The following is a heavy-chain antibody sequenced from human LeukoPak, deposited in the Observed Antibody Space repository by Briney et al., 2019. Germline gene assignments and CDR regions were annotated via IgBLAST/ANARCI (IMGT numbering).Heavy chain of an antibody. CDR2: IIPMYDTT. CDR3: VRDYDTSGPQKNYFDF. V-gene: IGHV1-69*06. D-gene: IGHD3-22*01. J-gene: IGHJ4*02. Sequence: SVKVSCKAATDAFISYGLSWVRQAPGRGLEWMGRIIPMYDTTDYTQKFQGRLTFTVDKSTGTAFMELSSQRTEATATYYCVRDYDTSGPQKNYFDFWGRGTLVTVSS. CDR1: TDAFISYG.